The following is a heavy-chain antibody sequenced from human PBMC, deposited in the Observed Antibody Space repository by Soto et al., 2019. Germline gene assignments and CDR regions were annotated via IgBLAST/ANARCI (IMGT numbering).Heavy chain of an antibody. J-gene: IGHJ3*02. V-gene: IGHV1-69*02. Sequence: QVQLVQSGAEVKKPGSSVKVSCKASGGTFSSYTISWVRQAPGQGLEWMGRIIPILGIANYAQKFQGRVTIAADKSTSTAYMELSSLRSEDTAVYYCASNYYDGALDAFDIWGQGTMVTVSS. CDR2: IIPILGIA. CDR3: ASNYYDGALDAFDI. D-gene: IGHD3-22*01. CDR1: GGTFSSYT.